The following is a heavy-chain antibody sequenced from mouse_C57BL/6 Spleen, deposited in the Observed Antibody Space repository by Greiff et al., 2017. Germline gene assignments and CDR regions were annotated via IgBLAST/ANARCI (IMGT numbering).Heavy chain of an antibody. J-gene: IGHJ3*01. CDR3: ARDGYLPWFAY. D-gene: IGHD2-3*01. CDR2: INPRNGGT. CDR1: GYTFTSYW. Sequence: QVQLQQSGTDLVKPGASVKLSCTASGYTFTSYWMYWVKQRPGQGLEWIGNINPRNGGTNYNEKFKSKATLTLDNSSSTAYMQLGSLTSEDSAVYYCARDGYLPWFAYWGQGTLVTVSA. V-gene: IGHV1-53*01.